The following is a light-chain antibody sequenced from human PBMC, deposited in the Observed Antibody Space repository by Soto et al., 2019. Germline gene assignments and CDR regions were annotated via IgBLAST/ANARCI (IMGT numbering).Light chain of an antibody. Sequence: AIRMTQSPSSLSASTGDRITITCRASQGISSYLAWYQQKPGKAPKLLIYAASTLQSGVPSRFSGSGSETDFTLTISCLQSEDFATYYCQQYYSYSWTFGQGTKVEIK. CDR2: AAS. CDR3: QQYYSYSWT. CDR1: QGISSY. J-gene: IGKJ1*01. V-gene: IGKV1-8*01.